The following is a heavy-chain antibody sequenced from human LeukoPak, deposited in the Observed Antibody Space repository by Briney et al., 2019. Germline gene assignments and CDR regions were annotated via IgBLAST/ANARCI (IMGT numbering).Heavy chain of an antibody. D-gene: IGHD2-15*01. CDR1: GFTFSSYW. J-gene: IGHJ3*02. CDR3: ASSVVVVAATTFDI. V-gene: IGHV3-7*01. Sequence: GGSLRLSCAASGFTFSSYWMTWVRQAPGKGLEWVANIKQDGSEKYYVDSVKGRFTISRDNAKNLLYLQMNTLRAEDTAVYYCASSVVVVAATTFDIWGQGTMVTVSS. CDR2: IKQDGSEK.